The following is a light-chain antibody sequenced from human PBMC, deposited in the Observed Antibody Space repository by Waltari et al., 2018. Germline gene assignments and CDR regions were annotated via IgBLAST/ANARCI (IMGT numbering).Light chain of an antibody. CDR1: QTVLYRDNKKNY. Sequence: DIVMTQSPDSLAVSLGERATINCKSSQTVLYRDNKKNYLTWYHQQPGQPPKLLFSWASIRESGVPDRLSASGSGTDFTLTISSLQAEDVAVYYCHQHYTTPWTFGQGTKVEIK. CDR2: WAS. V-gene: IGKV4-1*01. J-gene: IGKJ1*01. CDR3: HQHYTTPWT.